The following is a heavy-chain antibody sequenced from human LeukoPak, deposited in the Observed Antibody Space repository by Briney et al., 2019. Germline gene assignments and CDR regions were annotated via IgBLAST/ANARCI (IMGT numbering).Heavy chain of an antibody. Sequence: ASVKVSCKTSGYTFTDYYMHWVRQAPGQGLEWMGWINPKSGGTSYAQKFQGRVTMTRDTSISTAYMELSSLRSDDTAVYYCARGGNFYGSGRDYSDYWGQGTLVTVSS. CDR3: ARGGNFYGSGRDYSDY. J-gene: IGHJ4*02. D-gene: IGHD3-10*01. CDR1: GYTFTDYY. CDR2: INPKSGGT. V-gene: IGHV1-2*02.